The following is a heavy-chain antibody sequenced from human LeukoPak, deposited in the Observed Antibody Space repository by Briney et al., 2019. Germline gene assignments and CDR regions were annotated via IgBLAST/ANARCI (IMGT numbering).Heavy chain of an antibody. CDR1: GGSFSGYY. CDR3: ARSLRSRIRFFDY. J-gene: IGHJ4*02. D-gene: IGHD3-3*01. Sequence: PSETLSLTCAVYGGSFSGYYWSWIRQPPGKGLEWIGEINHSGSTNYNPSLKSRATISVDTSKNQFSLKLSSVTAADTAVYYCARSLRSRIRFFDYWGQGTLVTVSS. CDR2: INHSGST. V-gene: IGHV4-34*01.